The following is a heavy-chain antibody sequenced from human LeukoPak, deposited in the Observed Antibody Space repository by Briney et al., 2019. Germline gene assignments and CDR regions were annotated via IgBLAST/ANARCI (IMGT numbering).Heavy chain of an antibody. CDR1: GFTVSSNY. D-gene: IGHD3-10*01. CDR3: ARGGVRRVLLYYFDS. J-gene: IGHJ4*02. CDR2: IYSGGST. Sequence: GGSLRLSCAASGFTVSSNYMGWVRQAPGTGLEWVSVIYSGGSTYYAESVKGRFTISRDNSKNTLYLQMNSLRAEDTAVYYCARGGVRRVLLYYFDSWGQGTLVTVSS. V-gene: IGHV3-53*01.